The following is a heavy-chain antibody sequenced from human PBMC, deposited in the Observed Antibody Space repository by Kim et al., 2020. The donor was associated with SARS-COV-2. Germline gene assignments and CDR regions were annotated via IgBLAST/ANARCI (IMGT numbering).Heavy chain of an antibody. D-gene: IGHD6-13*01. V-gene: IGHV1-69*02. Sequence: QKFQGRVTITADKSTSTAYMELSSLRSEDTAVYYCARNADSSWFDGWFDPWGQGTLVTVSS. CDR3: ARNADSSWFDGWFDP. J-gene: IGHJ5*02.